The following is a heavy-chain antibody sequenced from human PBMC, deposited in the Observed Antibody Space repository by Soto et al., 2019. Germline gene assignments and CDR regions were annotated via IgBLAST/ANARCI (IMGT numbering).Heavy chain of an antibody. CDR1: GDAFKSYA. J-gene: IGHJ4*02. CDR2: IIPSYDRT. CDR3: ARDPTNDYGDDTFDY. V-gene: IGHV1-69*06. D-gene: IGHD4-17*01. Sequence: QVLLLQSGSEVKKAGSSVKVSCKASGDAFKSYAIHWVRQAPGQGLEYMGRIIPSYDRTKYAQKFQGRLTLTADMYTSTVYMELSSLRSEDTAVYYFARDPTNDYGDDTFDYWGQGTKVIVSS.